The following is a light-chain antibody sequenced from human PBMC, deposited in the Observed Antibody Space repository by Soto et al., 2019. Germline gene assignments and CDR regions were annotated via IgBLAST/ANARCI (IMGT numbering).Light chain of an antibody. J-gene: IGKJ4*01. V-gene: IGKV3-20*01. CDR3: QQYGSSPLT. CDR2: GAS. Sequence: EIVLTQSPGTLSLSPGERATLSCRASQSVSSSFVAWYQQKPGQAPRLLIYGASSRATGIPARFSGSGSGTDFTLTISRLEPEDFAVYYCQQYGSSPLTFGGGTKVEIK. CDR1: QSVSSSF.